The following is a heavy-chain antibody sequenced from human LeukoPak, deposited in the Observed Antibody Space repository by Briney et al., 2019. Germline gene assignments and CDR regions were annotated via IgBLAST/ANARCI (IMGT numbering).Heavy chain of an antibody. D-gene: IGHD2-15*01. J-gene: IGHJ5*02. CDR3: VRSKSGAYGWFDP. Sequence: SETLSLTCTVSGGSISSYYWSWVRQPPGKELEWIGYISYSGTTNYNPSLKSRVTISLDTSKNQFSLKVNSVTAADTAVYYCVRSKSGAYGWFDPWGQGTLVTVSS. CDR2: ISYSGTT. CDR1: GGSISSYY. V-gene: IGHV4-59*01.